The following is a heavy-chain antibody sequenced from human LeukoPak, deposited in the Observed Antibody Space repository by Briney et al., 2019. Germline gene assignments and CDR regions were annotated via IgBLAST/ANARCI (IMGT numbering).Heavy chain of an antibody. Sequence: GESLKISCKGSGYSFTSYWIGWVRQMPGKGLEWMGIIYPGDSDTRYSPSFQGQVTISADKSISTAYLQWSSLKASDTAMYYCARLGSSSQNYYYYYMDVWGKGTTVTVSS. CDR2: IYPGDSDT. J-gene: IGHJ6*03. CDR3: ARLGSSSQNYYYYYMDV. CDR1: GYSFTSYW. D-gene: IGHD6-13*01. V-gene: IGHV5-51*01.